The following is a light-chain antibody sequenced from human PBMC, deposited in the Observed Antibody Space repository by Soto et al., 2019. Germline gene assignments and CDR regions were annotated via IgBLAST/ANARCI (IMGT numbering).Light chain of an antibody. J-gene: IGLJ2*01. CDR1: SSDVGGYNY. Sequence: QSALTQPASVSGSPGQSITISCTGTSSDVGGYNYVSWYQQHPGKASKLMIYEVSNRPSGVSNRFSGSKSGNTASLTISGLQAEDEADYYCSSYTSSRNVVFGGGTQLTVL. V-gene: IGLV2-14*01. CDR2: EVS. CDR3: SSYTSSRNVV.